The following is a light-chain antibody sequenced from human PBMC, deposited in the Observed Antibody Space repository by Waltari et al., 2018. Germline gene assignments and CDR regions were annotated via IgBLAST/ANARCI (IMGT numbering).Light chain of an antibody. V-gene: IGLV1-51*01. CDR3: GTWDTSLSAYWV. CDR2: DNT. J-gene: IGLJ3*02. Sequence: QSVLTQPPSVSAAPGQNVTISCLENGPIIGNNSLSCIQQFPGTAPNFLLYDNTKRPSGIPDRFSGPKSGTSATVGITGLQTGDEADYYCGTWDTSLSAYWVFGGGNKLTVL. CDR1: GPIIGNNS.